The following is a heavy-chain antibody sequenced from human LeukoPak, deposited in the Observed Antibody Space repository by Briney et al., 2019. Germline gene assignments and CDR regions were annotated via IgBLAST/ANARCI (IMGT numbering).Heavy chain of an antibody. CDR3: ARSRYDYVWGSYRYTDT. CDR1: GGSFSGYY. Sequence: PSETLSLTCAVYGGSFSGYYWSWIRQPPGKGLEWIGEINHSGSTNYNPSLKSRVTISVDTSKNQFSLKLSSVTAADTAVYYCARSRYDYVWGSYRYTDTWGQGTLVTVSS. CDR2: INHSGST. V-gene: IGHV4-34*01. J-gene: IGHJ5*02. D-gene: IGHD3-16*02.